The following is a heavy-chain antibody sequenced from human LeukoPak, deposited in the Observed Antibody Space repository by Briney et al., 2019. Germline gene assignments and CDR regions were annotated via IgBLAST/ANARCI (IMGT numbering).Heavy chain of an antibody. CDR1: GGTFSRYA. J-gene: IGHJ5*02. D-gene: IGHD1-1*01. V-gene: IGHV1-69*13. CDR2: IIPIFGTT. CDR3: ARDRVWNDPTTAWFDP. Sequence: GASVKVSCKAPGGTFSRYAISWVRQAPGQGLEWMGGIIPIFGTTNYAQKFQGRVTITADESTSTAYMELSSLRSEDTAVYYCARDRVWNDPTTAWFDPWGQGTLVTVSS.